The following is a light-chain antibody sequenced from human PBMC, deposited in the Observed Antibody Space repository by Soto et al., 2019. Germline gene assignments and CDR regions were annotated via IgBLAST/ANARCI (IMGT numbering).Light chain of an antibody. J-gene: IGKJ5*01. CDR2: AAS. Sequence: DIQLTQSPSFLSASVGDRVTITCRASQGISSYLAWYQQKPGKAPKLLIYAASTLQSGVPSRFSGSGSGTEFPLTISSLQPEDFATYYCQQLNSYPLTFGPGTRLEIK. CDR1: QGISSY. CDR3: QQLNSYPLT. V-gene: IGKV1-9*01.